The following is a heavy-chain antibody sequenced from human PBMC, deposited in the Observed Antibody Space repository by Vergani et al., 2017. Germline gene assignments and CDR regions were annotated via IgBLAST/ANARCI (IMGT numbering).Heavy chain of an antibody. J-gene: IGHJ5*02. CDR3: ARDRDLYCRSTTSCHNWFDP. Sequence: QVQLQHWGAGLLKPSETLSLTCAVSGGSISSGGYSWSWIRQPPGKGLEWIGYIYHSGSTYYNPSLKSRVTISVDTSNNQFSLRMTSLTAADTAIYYCARDRDLYCRSTTSCHNWFDPWGQGSLVTVSS. CDR1: GGSISSGGYS. CDR2: IYHSGST. V-gene: IGHV4-30-2*01. D-gene: IGHD2/OR15-2a*01.